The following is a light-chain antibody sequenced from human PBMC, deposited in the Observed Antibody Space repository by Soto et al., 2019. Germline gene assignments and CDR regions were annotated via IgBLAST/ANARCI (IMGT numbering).Light chain of an antibody. J-gene: IGLJ2*01. V-gene: IGLV1-40*01. Sequence: QSVLTQPPSVSGAPGQRVTISCTGSSSNIGAGYDVHWYQQLPGTAPKFLIHGNSNRPSGVPDRFSGSKSGTSASLAITGLQAEDEADYHCQSYDSSLSGSVFGGGTKLTVL. CDR3: QSYDSSLSGSV. CDR2: GNS. CDR1: SSNIGAGYD.